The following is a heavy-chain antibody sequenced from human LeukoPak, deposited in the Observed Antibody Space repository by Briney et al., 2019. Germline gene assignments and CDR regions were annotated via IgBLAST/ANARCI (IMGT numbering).Heavy chain of an antibody. CDR3: ARVGGIAVADHFDY. J-gene: IGHJ4*02. CDR2: VYPDNSDT. D-gene: IGHD6-19*01. Sequence: GESLKFSCTGSGTSFSGSWIGWGRQMPGKVLEWMRIVYPDNSDTRYSPSFQGQVTISADKSITTAYLHWSSLKASDTAMYYCARVGGIAVADHFDYWGQGTLVTVSS. CDR1: GTSFSGSW. V-gene: IGHV5-51*01.